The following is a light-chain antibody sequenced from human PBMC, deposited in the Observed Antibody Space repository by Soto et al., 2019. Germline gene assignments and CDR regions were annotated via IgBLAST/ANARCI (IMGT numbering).Light chain of an antibody. V-gene: IGLV2-14*01. CDR3: SSYTSSSTLENV. Sequence: QSALNQPASVSGSPGQSITISCTGTSSDVGGYNYVSWYQQHPGKAPKLMIYDVSNRPSGVSNRFSGSKSGNTASLTISGLQAEDEADYYCSSYTSSSTLENVFGSGTKLTVL. CDR1: SSDVGGYNY. J-gene: IGLJ1*01. CDR2: DVS.